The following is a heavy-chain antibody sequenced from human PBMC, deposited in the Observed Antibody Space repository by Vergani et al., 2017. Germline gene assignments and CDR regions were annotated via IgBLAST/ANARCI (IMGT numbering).Heavy chain of an antibody. CDR1: GYSFTNYD. D-gene: IGHD4-17*01. J-gene: IGHJ4*02. CDR2: IIPIFGTA. Sequence: QIQLVQSRSEMVKPGASVKVSCQASGYSFTNYDFTWVRQAPGQGLEWMGRIIPIFGTANYAQKFQGRVTITADESTSTAYMELSSLRSEDTAVYYCARDTEDYGDYPLDYWGQGTLVTVSS. V-gene: IGHV1-69*13. CDR3: ARDTEDYGDYPLDY.